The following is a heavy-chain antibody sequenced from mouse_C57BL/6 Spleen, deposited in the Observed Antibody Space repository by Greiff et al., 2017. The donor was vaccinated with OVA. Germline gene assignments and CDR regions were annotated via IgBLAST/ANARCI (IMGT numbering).Heavy chain of an antibody. J-gene: IGHJ4*01. CDR3: ARIRAQATGAMDY. CDR2: LWWVDDK. Sequence: QVTLNVSGPGLLPPSHSLRLTCSFSGFSLRTFGMCLGWLRHPSGMCLEWLAHLWWVDDKYYNPALKSRLTISKDTSKNQVFLKIANVDTADTATYYCARIRAQATGAMDYWGQGTSVTVSS. V-gene: IGHV8-8*01. CDR1: GFSLRTFGMC. D-gene: IGHD3-2*02.